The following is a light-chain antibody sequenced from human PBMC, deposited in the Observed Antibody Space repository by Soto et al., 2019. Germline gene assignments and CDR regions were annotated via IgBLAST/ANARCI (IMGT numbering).Light chain of an antibody. CDR3: QQYSNSPPVT. J-gene: IGKJ3*01. CDR1: QSVGSK. Sequence: ETVMTQSPATLSVSPGERATLSCRASQSVGSKVAWYQQKPGQAASRLIYGASTRASGIPLRFSGSGSGTEFTLTISSLQSEDFAVYYCQQYSNSPPVTFGSGTNVDIK. CDR2: GAS. V-gene: IGKV3-15*01.